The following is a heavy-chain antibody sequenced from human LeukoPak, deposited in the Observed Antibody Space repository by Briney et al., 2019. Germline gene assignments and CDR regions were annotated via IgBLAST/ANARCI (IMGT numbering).Heavy chain of an antibody. V-gene: IGHV4-61*02. J-gene: IGHJ4*02. Sequence: SETLSLTCTVSGGSISSGSYYWSWIRQPAGKGLEWIGRIYTSGSTNYNPSLKSRVTISVDTSKNQFSLKLSSVTAADTAVYYCTRNDRWLVPGYWGRGTLVTVSS. CDR3: TRNDRWLVPGY. D-gene: IGHD6-19*01. CDR2: IYTSGST. CDR1: GGSISSGSYY.